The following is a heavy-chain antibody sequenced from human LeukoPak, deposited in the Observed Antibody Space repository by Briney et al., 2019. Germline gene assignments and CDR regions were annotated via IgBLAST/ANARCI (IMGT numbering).Heavy chain of an antibody. Sequence: SETLSLTCTVSGGSVSSGRYYWSWIRQPPGEGLEWIGYIFYSGNANYNPSLKSRLTISVDTSKNQFSLKLNSVTAADTGVYYCARHGFGSGAVDGSGSAELINWGQGALVTV. CDR3: ARHGFGSGAVDGSGSAELIN. D-gene: IGHD3-10*01. CDR2: IFYSGNA. J-gene: IGHJ4*02. CDR1: GGSVSSGRYY. V-gene: IGHV4-61*01.